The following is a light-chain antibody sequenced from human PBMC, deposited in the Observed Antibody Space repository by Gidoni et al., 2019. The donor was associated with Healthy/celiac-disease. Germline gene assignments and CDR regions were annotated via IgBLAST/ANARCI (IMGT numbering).Light chain of an antibody. CDR3: QSYDSSLSVLV. Sequence: QSVLTQPPSVSGAPGPRVTISCTWSSSNIGAGYDVHWYQQLPGTAPKLLIYGNSNRPSGVPDRFSGSKSGTSASLAITGLQDEDEADYYCQSYDSSLSVLVFGGGTKLTVL. CDR1: SSNIGAGYD. CDR2: GNS. J-gene: IGLJ2*01. V-gene: IGLV1-40*01.